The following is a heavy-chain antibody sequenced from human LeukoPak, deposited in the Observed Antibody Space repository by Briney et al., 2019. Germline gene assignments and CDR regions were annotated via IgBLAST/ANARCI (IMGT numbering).Heavy chain of an antibody. V-gene: IGHV3-30*18. CDR1: GFTFSSYG. Sequence: PGGSLRLSCAASGFTFSSYGMHWVRQAPGKGLEWVAVISYDGSNKYYADSVKGRFTISRDNSKNTLYLQMNSLRAEDTAVYYCAKDPLYYDILTGPVYWGQGCLVSVSS. J-gene: IGHJ4*02. CDR3: AKDPLYYDILTGPVY. D-gene: IGHD3-9*01. CDR2: ISYDGSNK.